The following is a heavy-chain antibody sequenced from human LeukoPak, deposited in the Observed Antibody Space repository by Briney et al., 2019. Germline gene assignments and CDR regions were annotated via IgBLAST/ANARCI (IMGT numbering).Heavy chain of an antibody. CDR2: ISSSSSYI. D-gene: IGHD3-10*01. Sequence: GGSLRLSYAASGFTFSSYSMNWVRQAPGKGLEWVSSISSSSSYIYYADSVKGRFTISRDNAKNSLYLQMNSLRAEDTAVYYCARDRYYYGSGSYLWSYGMDVWGQGTTVTVSS. V-gene: IGHV3-21*01. CDR3: ARDRYYYGSGSYLWSYGMDV. J-gene: IGHJ6*02. CDR1: GFTFSSYS.